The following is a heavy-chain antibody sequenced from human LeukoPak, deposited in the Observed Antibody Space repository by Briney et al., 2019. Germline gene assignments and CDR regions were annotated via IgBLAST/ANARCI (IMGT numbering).Heavy chain of an antibody. D-gene: IGHD5-12*01. V-gene: IGHV3-53*01. CDR3: ARVLSGSFDY. J-gene: IGHJ4*02. CDR1: GFTVSTND. Sequence: GGSLRLSCAVSGFTVSTNDMSWVRQAPGKGLEWVSVIYSGRSTDYADSVKGRFTISRDNSKNTVYLQMNSLRAEDTAVYSCARVLSGSFDYWGQGSLVTVSS. CDR2: IYSGRST.